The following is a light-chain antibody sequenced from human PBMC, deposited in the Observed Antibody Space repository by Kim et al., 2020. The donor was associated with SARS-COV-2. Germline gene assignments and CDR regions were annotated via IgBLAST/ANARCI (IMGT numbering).Light chain of an antibody. J-gene: IGLJ3*02. CDR1: TGPVTSGHY. V-gene: IGLV7-46*01. CDR2: DTN. Sequence: PGRKVTLTCGSSTGPVTSGHYPYWIQQRPGQAPRTLITDTNNRHSWTPARFSGSLVGGKAALTLSGAQPEDEAEYYCLLSYTGYKMFGGGTQLTVL. CDR3: LLSYTGYKM.